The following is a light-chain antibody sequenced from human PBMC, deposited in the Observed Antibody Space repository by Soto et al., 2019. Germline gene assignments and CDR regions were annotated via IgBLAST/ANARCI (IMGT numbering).Light chain of an antibody. CDR2: DPS. CDR3: QQRSNWPPTT. Sequence: EIGMTQSPATLSLSPGETATLACRPSQSVSSYLAWYQQKPGQAPRLLIYDPSNRATGIPARFSGSGSGTDFTLTISIREPEDVAVYYCQQRSNWPPTTFGQGTRLEIK. V-gene: IGKV3-11*01. J-gene: IGKJ5*01. CDR1: QSVSSY.